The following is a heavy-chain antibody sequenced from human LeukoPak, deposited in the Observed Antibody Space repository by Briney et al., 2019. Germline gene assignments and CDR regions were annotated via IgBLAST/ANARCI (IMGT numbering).Heavy chain of an antibody. V-gene: IGHV5-51*01. J-gene: IGHJ4*02. D-gene: IGHD3-3*01. CDR3: ARPNDFWSGYYHY. CDR2: IYPGDSDT. Sequence: GESLKISCKGSGYSFTSYWIGWVRQMPGKGLEWMGIIYPGDSDTRFSPSFQGQVTISADKSISTAYLQWSSLKASDTAMYYCARPNDFWSGYYHYWGQGTLVTVSS. CDR1: GYSFTSYW.